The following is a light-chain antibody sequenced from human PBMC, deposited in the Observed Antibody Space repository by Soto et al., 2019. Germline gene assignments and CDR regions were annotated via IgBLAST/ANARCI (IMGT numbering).Light chain of an antibody. CDR2: RDN. V-gene: IGLV1-44*01. CDR1: TSDIGSNP. J-gene: IGLJ2*01. Sequence: QSVVTQPPSASGTPRQRVAISCSGGTSDIGSNPVNWYLLLPGAAPKLLIYRDNQRSSGVPDRFAGSKSGTSGSMTISGLQSADEADYVSSAWDDNIYGPVFGGGTKLNAL. CDR3: SAWDDNIYGPV.